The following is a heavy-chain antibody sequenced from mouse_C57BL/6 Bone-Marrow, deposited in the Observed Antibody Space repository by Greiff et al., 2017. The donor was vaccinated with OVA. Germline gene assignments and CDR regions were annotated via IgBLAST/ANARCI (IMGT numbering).Heavy chain of an antibody. CDR2: IYPGDGDT. CDR1: GYAFSSYW. J-gene: IGHJ1*03. CDR3: ARGGLLRPRYFDV. Sequence: QVQLQQSGAELVKPGASVKISCKASGYAFSSYWMNWVKQRPGKGLEWIGQIYPGDGDTNYNGKFKGKATLTADKSSSTAYMQLSSLTSEDSAVYFCARGGLLRPRYFDVWGTGTTVTVSS. D-gene: IGHD1-1*01. V-gene: IGHV1-80*01.